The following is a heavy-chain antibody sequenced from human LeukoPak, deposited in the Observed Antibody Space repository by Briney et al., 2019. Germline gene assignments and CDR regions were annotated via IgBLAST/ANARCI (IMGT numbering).Heavy chain of an antibody. CDR2: IKPDGSEK. J-gene: IGHJ4*02. CDR1: GFTFSSSW. D-gene: IGHD2-21*02. Sequence: GRSLRLSCAASGFTFSSSWMSWVRQAPGKGLEWVANIKPDGSEKFHVDSVKGRLTISRDNSKSSLSLQMNSLRAEDTAVYYCARYGLTAALDFWGQGTLVTVSS. V-gene: IGHV3-7*01. CDR3: ARYGLTAALDF.